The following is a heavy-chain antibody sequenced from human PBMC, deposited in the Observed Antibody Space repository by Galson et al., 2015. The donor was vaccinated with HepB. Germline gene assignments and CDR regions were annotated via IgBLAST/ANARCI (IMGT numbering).Heavy chain of an antibody. V-gene: IGHV3-30*18. CDR1: GFTFSSYG. D-gene: IGHD2-8*02. Sequence: LRLSCAASGFTFSSYGMHWVRQAPGKGLDWVAIISYDGSNKYYADSVQGRFTISRDNSKNTLYLQMNSLRAEDTAVFYCAKGLFRKRGGPVPGGYFDFWGQGTLVTVSS. J-gene: IGHJ4*02. CDR2: ISYDGSNK. CDR3: AKGLFRKRGGPVPGGYFDF.